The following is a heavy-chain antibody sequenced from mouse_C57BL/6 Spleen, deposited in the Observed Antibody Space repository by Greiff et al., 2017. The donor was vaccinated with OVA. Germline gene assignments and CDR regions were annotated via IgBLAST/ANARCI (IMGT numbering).Heavy chain of an antibody. Sequence: QVQLQQSGPELVKPGASVKISCKASGYAFSSSWMNWVKQRPGKGLEWIGRIYTGDGDTNYNGKLKGKAKLTADKSSSRAYMQLSSRTSEDSAFYFCARDDYDNYYAMDYWGQGTSVTVSS. D-gene: IGHD2-4*01. V-gene: IGHV1-82*01. J-gene: IGHJ4*01. CDR3: ARDDYDNYYAMDY. CDR2: IYTGDGDT. CDR1: GYAFSSSW.